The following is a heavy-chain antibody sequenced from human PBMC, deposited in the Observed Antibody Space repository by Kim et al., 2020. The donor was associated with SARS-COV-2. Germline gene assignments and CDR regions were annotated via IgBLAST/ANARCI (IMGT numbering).Heavy chain of an antibody. CDR1: GFTFTSLA. V-gene: IGHV3-30*14. Sequence: GGSLRLSCAASGFTFTSLAIHWVRHAPGKGLEWVAVISDDGKTKYYADSVKGRFTISRDNSENKVFLQMNSLTAEDTAIFYCARDRSSGGIDYWGQGTLVTVSS. J-gene: IGHJ4*02. D-gene: IGHD6-13*01. CDR3: ARDRSSGGIDY. CDR2: ISDDGKTK.